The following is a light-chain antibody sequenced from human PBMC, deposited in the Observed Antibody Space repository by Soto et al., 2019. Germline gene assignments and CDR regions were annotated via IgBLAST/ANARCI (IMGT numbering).Light chain of an antibody. V-gene: IGLV2-14*01. CDR3: SSYTSDSTYV. J-gene: IGLJ1*01. Sequence: QSALTQPPSLSGSPGQSITISCTGTSSDVGGYTSVSWYQQHPGKAPKLVIYEVSDRPSGVSSRFSGSKSGNTASLTISGLPAEDEADYYCSSYTSDSTYVFGTGTKLTVL. CDR2: EVS. CDR1: SSDVGGYTS.